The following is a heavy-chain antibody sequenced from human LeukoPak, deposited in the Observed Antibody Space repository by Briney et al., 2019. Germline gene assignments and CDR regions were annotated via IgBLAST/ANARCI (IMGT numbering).Heavy chain of an antibody. D-gene: IGHD6-13*01. Sequence: ASVKVSCKASGYTFTGYYMHWVRQAPGQGLEWMGWMNPYSGGTNYAQKFQGRVTMTTDTSTSTVYMEVRGLRSDDTAMYYCARDVGITVADSFDPWGQGTLVTVSS. J-gene: IGHJ5*02. CDR1: GYTFTGYY. CDR2: MNPYSGGT. CDR3: ARDVGITVADSFDP. V-gene: IGHV1-2*02.